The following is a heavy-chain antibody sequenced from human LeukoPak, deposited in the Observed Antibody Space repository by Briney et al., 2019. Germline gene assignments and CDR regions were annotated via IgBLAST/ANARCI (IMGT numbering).Heavy chain of an antibody. Sequence: GGSLRLSCAASGFTFSSYAMSWVRQAPGKGLEWVSAISGSGGSTYYADSVKGRFTISRDNSKNTLHLQMNSLRAEDTAVYYCAKDRYCSSTSCYMDVWGQGTTVTVSS. CDR3: AKDRYCSSTSCYMDV. CDR1: GFTFSSYA. V-gene: IGHV3-23*01. J-gene: IGHJ6*03. CDR2: ISGSGGST. D-gene: IGHD2-2*01.